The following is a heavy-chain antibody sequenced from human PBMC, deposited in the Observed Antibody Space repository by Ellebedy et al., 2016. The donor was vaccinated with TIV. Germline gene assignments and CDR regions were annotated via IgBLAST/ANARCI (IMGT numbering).Heavy chain of an antibody. CDR3: ARWGTYYYDSSGGGYFDY. Sequence: KVSCKGSGYSFTSYWIGWVRQMPGKGLEWVGIIYPGDSDTRYSPSFQGQVTISADKSISTAYLQWSSLKASDTAMYYCARWGTYYYDSSGGGYFDYWGQGTLVTVSS. J-gene: IGHJ4*02. CDR1: GYSFTSYW. V-gene: IGHV5-51*01. D-gene: IGHD3-22*01. CDR2: IYPGDSDT.